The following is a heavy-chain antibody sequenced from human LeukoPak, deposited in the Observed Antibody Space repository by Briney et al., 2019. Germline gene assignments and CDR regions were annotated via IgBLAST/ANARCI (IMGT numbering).Heavy chain of an antibody. CDR3: ARVWSLANYGYYYYYMDV. V-gene: IGHV1-69*13. CDR2: IIPIFGTA. J-gene: IGHJ6*03. Sequence: SVKVSCKASGGTFSSYAICWVRQAPGQGLEWMGGIIPIFGTANYAQKFQGRVTITADESTSTAYMELSSLRSEDTAVYYCARVWSLANYGYYYYYMDVWGKGTTVTVSS. D-gene: IGHD1-7*01. CDR1: GGTFSSYA.